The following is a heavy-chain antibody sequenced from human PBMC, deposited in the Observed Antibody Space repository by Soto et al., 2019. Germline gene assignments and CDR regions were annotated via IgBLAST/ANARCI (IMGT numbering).Heavy chain of an antibody. D-gene: IGHD1-26*01. V-gene: IGHV4-34*01. CDR2: INHSGST. CDR3: ARLYSGRGYYYGMDV. J-gene: IGHJ6*02. Sequence: SETLSLTCAVYGGSFSGYYWSWIRQPPGKGLEWIGEINHSGSTNYNPSLKSRVTISVDTSKNQFSLKLSSVTAADTAVYYCARLYSGRGYYYGMDVWGQGTTVTVSS. CDR1: GGSFSGYY.